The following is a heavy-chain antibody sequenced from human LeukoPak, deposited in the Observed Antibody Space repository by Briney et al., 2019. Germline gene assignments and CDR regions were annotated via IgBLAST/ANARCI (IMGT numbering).Heavy chain of an antibody. Sequence: GGSLRLSCAASGFTFSSYGMHWVRQAPGKGLGWVAVISYDGSNKYYADSVKGRFTISRDNSKNTLYLQMNSLRAEDTAVYYCAKSGILQSFDYWGQGTLVTVSS. CDR2: ISYDGSNK. CDR3: AKSGILQSFDY. D-gene: IGHD3-3*01. V-gene: IGHV3-30*18. J-gene: IGHJ4*02. CDR1: GFTFSSYG.